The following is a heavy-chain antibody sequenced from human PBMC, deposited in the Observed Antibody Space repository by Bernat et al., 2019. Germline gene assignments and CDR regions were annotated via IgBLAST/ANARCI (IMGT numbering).Heavy chain of an antibody. CDR1: GDSVSSNSAA. CDR3: ALWIRDAFDI. V-gene: IGHV6-1*01. J-gene: IGHJ3*02. Sequence: QVQLQPSGPGLVKPSQTLSLTCAISGDSVSSNSAAWNWIRQSPSRGIEWLGRTFYRSKWFNDYAASVKSRITFNADTSKNQFSLHLNSVTPEDTAISYCALWIRDAFDIWGQWTMVTVSS. D-gene: IGHD5-18*01. CDR2: TFYRSKWFN.